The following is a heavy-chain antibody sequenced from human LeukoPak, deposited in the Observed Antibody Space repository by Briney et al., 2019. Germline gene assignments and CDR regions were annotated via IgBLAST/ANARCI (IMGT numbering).Heavy chain of an antibody. CDR2: IRYDGSNK. CDR1: GFTFSSYG. J-gene: IGHJ4*02. CDR3: AKDQVGSTVGALGY. Sequence: TGGSLRLSCAASGFTFSSYGMHWVREAPGKGLEGVAFIRYDGSNKYYADSVRGRFTISRDNSKNTLYLQINSLRAEDTAVYYCAKDQVGSTVGALGYWGQGTLVTVSS. V-gene: IGHV3-30*02. D-gene: IGHD1-26*01.